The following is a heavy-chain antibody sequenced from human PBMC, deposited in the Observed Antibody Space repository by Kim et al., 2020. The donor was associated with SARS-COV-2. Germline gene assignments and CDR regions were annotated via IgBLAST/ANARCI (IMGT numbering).Heavy chain of an antibody. D-gene: IGHD3-16*01. CDR3: ANLWGRSPRGY. CDR2: IRTKANSYTT. V-gene: IGHV3-72*01. Sequence: GGSLRLSCAASGFTFSDRFMDWVRQAPGKGLEWIGRIRTKANSYTTEYAASVKGRFTISRDDSKRSMYLQMNSLKTEDTAVYYCANLWGRSPRGYWGQGTLVTVSS. CDR1: GFTFSDRF. J-gene: IGHJ4*02.